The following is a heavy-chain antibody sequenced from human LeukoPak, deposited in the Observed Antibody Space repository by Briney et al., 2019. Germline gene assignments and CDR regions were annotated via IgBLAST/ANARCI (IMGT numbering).Heavy chain of an antibody. V-gene: IGHV3-30*18. Sequence: GRSLRLSCAASGFTFSSYGMHWVRQAPGKGLEWVAVIWYGGSNKYYADSVKGRFTISRDNSKNTLYLQMNSLRAEDTAVYYCAKDLGVGGYYMDVWGKGTTVTVSS. D-gene: IGHD2-15*01. CDR1: GFTFSSYG. CDR3: AKDLGVGGYYMDV. CDR2: IWYGGSNK. J-gene: IGHJ6*03.